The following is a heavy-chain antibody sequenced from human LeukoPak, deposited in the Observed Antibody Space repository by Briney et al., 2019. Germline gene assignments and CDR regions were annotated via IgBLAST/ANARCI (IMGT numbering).Heavy chain of an antibody. Sequence: SETLSLTCTVSGGSISSYYWSWIRQPPGKGLEWIGYIYYSGSTNYNPSLKSRVTISVDTSKNQFSLKLSSVTAADTAVYYCARHSGIRLYYFDYWGQGTLVTVSS. CDR1: GGSISSYY. V-gene: IGHV4-59*08. CDR3: ARHSGIRLYYFDY. J-gene: IGHJ4*02. D-gene: IGHD5-18*01. CDR2: IYYSGST.